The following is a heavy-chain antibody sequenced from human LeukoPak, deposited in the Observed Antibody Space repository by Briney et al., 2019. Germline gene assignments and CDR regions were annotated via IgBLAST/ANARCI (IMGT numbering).Heavy chain of an antibody. V-gene: IGHV3-7*03. CDR1: TFTFSNYW. D-gene: IGHD1-14*01. CDR2: IKQDGSEK. CDR3: ARDVLAAGATGTFDI. Sequence: PGGSLRLSCAASTFTFSNYWMSWVRQAPGKGLEWVASIKQDGSEKYYVDSVKGRFTISRDNAKTSLYLQMNSLRAEDTAVYYCARDVLAAGATGTFDIWGQGTMVTVSS. J-gene: IGHJ3*02.